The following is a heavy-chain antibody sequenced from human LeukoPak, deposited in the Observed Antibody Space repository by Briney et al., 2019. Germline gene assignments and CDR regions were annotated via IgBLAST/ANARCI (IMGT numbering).Heavy chain of an antibody. Sequence: PGGSLRLSCAGSGFTFSDYYMSWIRQAPGKGLEWVSHISSSGSSVYYADSVKGRFTISRDNAKNSLFLQMNSLRAEDTALYYCARSRSSSPDRPFDYWGQGTLVTVSS. CDR2: ISSSGSSV. CDR1: GFTFSDYY. D-gene: IGHD6-6*01. J-gene: IGHJ4*02. CDR3: ARSRSSSPDRPFDY. V-gene: IGHV3-11*04.